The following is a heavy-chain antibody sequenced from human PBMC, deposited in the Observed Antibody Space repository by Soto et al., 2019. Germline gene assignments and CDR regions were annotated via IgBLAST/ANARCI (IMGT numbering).Heavy chain of an antibody. CDR2: SRDKPQGYST. CDR3: VRATYFSDSSGYTRCLDY. CDR1: GFSLSDHS. D-gene: IGHD3-22*01. J-gene: IGHJ4*02. V-gene: IGHV3-72*01. Sequence: PRGSPRFFCAGCGFSLSDHSVDWCCQAPGKGLEWVGRSRDKPQGYSTAYAASVKGRFTTSRDESKNSAYLQMNSLKTEDTAVYYCVRATYFSDSSGYTRCLDYWGQGTLVTVSS.